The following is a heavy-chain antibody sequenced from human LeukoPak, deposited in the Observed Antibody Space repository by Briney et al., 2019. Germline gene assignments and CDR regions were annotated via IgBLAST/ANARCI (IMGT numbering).Heavy chain of an antibody. Sequence: GGSLRLSCAASGFTFSSYSMNWVRQAPGKGLEWVSSISSSSSYIYYADSVKGRFTISRDNAKNSLYLQMTSLRAEDTAVYYCATMIVVVTVGAPHAAFDIWGQGTMVTVSS. D-gene: IGHD3-22*01. J-gene: IGHJ3*02. V-gene: IGHV3-21*01. CDR3: ATMIVVVTVGAPHAAFDI. CDR1: GFTFSSYS. CDR2: ISSSSSYI.